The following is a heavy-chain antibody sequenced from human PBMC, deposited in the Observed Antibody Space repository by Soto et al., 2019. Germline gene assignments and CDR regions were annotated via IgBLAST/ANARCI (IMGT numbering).Heavy chain of an antibody. J-gene: IGHJ1*01. Sequence: EVQLVESGGGLVKPGGSLRLSCAASGFTFSRYSMNWVRQAPGKGLDWVSSISSSSTYIYYADSVQGRFTISRDNAKNSLYLQMNSLRADDTAVYYCARESDGSGSYYQHWGQGTLVTVSS. V-gene: IGHV3-21*01. CDR3: ARESDGSGSYYQH. CDR2: ISSSSTYI. D-gene: IGHD3-10*01. CDR1: GFTFSRYS.